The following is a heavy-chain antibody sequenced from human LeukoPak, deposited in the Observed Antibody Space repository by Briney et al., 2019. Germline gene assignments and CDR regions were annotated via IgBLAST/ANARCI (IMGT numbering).Heavy chain of an antibody. CDR2: IKQDGSEK. CDR1: GFTFSSYA. Sequence: GGSLRLSCAASGFTFSSYAMSWVRQAPGKGLEWVANIKQDGSEKYYADSVKGRFTISRDNSKNTLYLQMNSLSAEDTAVYYCVRPEQWLVFRSWGQGTPVTVSS. J-gene: IGHJ5*02. V-gene: IGHV3-7*01. D-gene: IGHD6-19*01. CDR3: VRPEQWLVFRS.